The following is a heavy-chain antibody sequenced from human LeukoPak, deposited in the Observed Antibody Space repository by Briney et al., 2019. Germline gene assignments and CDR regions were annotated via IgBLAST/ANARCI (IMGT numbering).Heavy chain of an antibody. Sequence: GASVKVSCEASGGTFSSYAISWVRQAPGQGLEWMGGIIPIFGTANYAQKFQGRVTITTDESTSTAYMELSSLRSEDTAVYYCARGLAARLNFQHWGQGTLVTVSS. CDR2: IIPIFGTA. CDR3: ARGLAARLNFQH. V-gene: IGHV1-69*05. CDR1: GGTFSSYA. J-gene: IGHJ1*01. D-gene: IGHD6-6*01.